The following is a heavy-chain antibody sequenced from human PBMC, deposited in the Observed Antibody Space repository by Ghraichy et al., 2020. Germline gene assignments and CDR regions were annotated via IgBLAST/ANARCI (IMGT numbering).Heavy chain of an antibody. CDR3: ARANEKRISMIRKVSDAFDI. J-gene: IGHJ3*02. D-gene: IGHD3-10*01. CDR2: IYYSGSP. Sequence: SETLSLTCTVSGGSISSHYWSWIRQPPGKGLEWIGYIYYSGSPYYNPSLPSRVTISVDTSKNQFSLRLSSVTAADPAVYYCARANEKRISMIRKVSDAFDIWGLGTMVTVSS. V-gene: IGHV4-59*08. CDR1: GGSISSHY.